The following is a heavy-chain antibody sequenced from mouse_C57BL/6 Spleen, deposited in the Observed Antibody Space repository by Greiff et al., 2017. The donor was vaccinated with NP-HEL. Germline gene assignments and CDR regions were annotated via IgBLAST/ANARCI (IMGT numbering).Heavy chain of an antibody. V-gene: IGHV14-4*01. CDR1: GFNIKDDY. Sequence: VQLKESGAELVRPGASVKLSCTASGFNIKDDYMHWVKQRPEQGLEWIGWIDPENGDTEYASKFQGKATITADTSSNTAYLQLSSLTSEDTAVYYCTWIYDGYFDDWGQGTTLTVSS. D-gene: IGHD2-3*01. CDR2: IDPENGDT. CDR3: TWIYDGYFDD. J-gene: IGHJ2*01.